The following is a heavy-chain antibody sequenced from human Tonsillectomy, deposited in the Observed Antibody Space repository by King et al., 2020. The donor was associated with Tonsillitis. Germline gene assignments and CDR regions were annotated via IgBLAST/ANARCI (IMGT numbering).Heavy chain of an antibody. CDR2: INPNSGGT. Sequence: QLVQSGAEVKKPGASVKVSCKASGYTFTGYYMHWGRQAPGQGLEWMGWINPNSGGTNYAQKFQGRGTMTRDTSISTAYMELSRLRSDDTAVYYCARAPTTKLTLYFYYWGQGTLVTVSS. CDR3: ARAPTTKLTLYFYY. D-gene: IGHD1-14*01. V-gene: IGHV1-2*02. J-gene: IGHJ4*02. CDR1: GYTFTGYY.